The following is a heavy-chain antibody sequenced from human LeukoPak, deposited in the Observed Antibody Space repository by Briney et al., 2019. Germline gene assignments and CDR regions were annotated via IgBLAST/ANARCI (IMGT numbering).Heavy chain of an antibody. J-gene: IGHJ4*02. CDR2: ISGSGGST. CDR1: GFTFSSYA. Sequence: PGGSLRLSCAASGFTFSSYAMSWVRQAPGKGLEWVSAISGSGGSTYYADSVKGRFTISRDNSKNTLYLQMNSLRAEDTAVYYCAKAAISAGYYDFWSGYYHFDYWGQGTLVTVSS. CDR3: AKAAISAGYYDFWSGYYHFDY. D-gene: IGHD3-3*01. V-gene: IGHV3-23*01.